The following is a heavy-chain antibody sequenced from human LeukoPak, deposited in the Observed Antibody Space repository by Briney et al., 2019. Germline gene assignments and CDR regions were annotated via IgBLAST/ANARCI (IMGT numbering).Heavy chain of an antibody. Sequence: ASVKVSCEASGRLFTSYGIAWVRQAPGEGLEWVGWKSNFDGDTKVAERLQGRVTLTTDTSTSTAYMELTSLTVDDTAVYYCVRARGCSNCVLTDGFDSWGHGTKVTVSS. D-gene: IGHD6-13*01. V-gene: IGHV1-18*01. CDR3: VRARGCSNCVLTDGFDS. J-gene: IGHJ3*01. CDR1: GRLFTSYG. CDR2: KSNFDGDT.